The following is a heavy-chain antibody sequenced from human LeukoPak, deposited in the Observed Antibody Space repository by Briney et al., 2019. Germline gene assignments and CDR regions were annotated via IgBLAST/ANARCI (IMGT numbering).Heavy chain of an antibody. CDR1: GASISIASYY. V-gene: IGHV4-39*07. J-gene: IGHJ5*02. CDR2: MHYTGST. Sequence: SETLSLTCTVSGASISIASYYWAWIRQPPGKGMEWIARMHYTGSTYYNPSLKSRVTISVDTSKNQFSLNLNSVTAADTAVYYCARDARQGGDFWSATNWFDPWGQGTLVTVSS. CDR3: ARDARQGGDFWSATNWFDP. D-gene: IGHD3-3*01.